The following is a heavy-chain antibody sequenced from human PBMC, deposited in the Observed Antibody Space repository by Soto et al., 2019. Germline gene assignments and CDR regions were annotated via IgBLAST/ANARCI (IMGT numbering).Heavy chain of an antibody. CDR1: GGSIVDYY. CDR2: IYYTGNT. J-gene: IGHJ5*02. CDR3: ARGGASSRWLDP. V-gene: IGHV4-59*01. Sequence: ETLSLTCSVSGGSIVDYYWSWIRQPPGKGLEWIGFIYYTGNTRYNPSLGSRVTISLDTSKNHFSLKLNSVTVADTAVYYCARGGASSRWLDPWGQGTLVTVSS. D-gene: IGHD3-10*01.